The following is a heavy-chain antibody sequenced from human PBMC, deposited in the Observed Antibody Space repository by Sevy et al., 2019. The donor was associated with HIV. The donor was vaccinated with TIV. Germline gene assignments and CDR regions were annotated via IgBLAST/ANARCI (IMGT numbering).Heavy chain of an antibody. D-gene: IGHD2-21*01. CDR1: GFDFRGYA. Sequence: GGSLRLSCGASGFDFRGYAMHWVRQAPGKGLEWVAAVSSNGTKTYYVDSVKGRFTISRDSSQNTLFLHMNSLRGEDTAVYSCAKVGMRIWSYFDFWGQGTLVTVSS. CDR3: AKVGMRIWSYFDF. CDR2: VSSNGTKT. V-gene: IGHV3-30*18. J-gene: IGHJ4*02.